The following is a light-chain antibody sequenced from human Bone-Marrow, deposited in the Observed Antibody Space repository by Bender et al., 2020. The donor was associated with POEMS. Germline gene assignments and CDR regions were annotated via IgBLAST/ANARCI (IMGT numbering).Light chain of an antibody. CDR1: ALPRQY. CDR2: EDS. Sequence: SYELTQPSSVSVSPGQTASITCSGDALPRQYTYWYQQKPGQAPVVLIYEDSARASGIPERFSGFRSGTTGTLTISGVQADDEADYYCHVWDSSNDPVFGGGTKMTVL. J-gene: IGLJ3*02. V-gene: IGLV3-25*03. CDR3: HVWDSSNDPV.